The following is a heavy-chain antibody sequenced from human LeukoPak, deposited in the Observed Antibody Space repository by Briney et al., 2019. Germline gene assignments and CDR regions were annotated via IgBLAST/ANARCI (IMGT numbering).Heavy chain of an antibody. CDR3: ARRRRRGYCSSTSCPLGFDP. Sequence: SETLSLTCAVYGGSFSGYYWSWIRQPPGKGLEWIGEINHSGSTNYNPSLKSRVTISVDTSKNQFSLKLSSVTAADTAVYYCARRRRRGYCSSTSCPLGFDPWGQGTLVTVSS. D-gene: IGHD2-2*01. CDR1: GGSFSGYY. CDR2: INHSGST. V-gene: IGHV4-34*01. J-gene: IGHJ5*02.